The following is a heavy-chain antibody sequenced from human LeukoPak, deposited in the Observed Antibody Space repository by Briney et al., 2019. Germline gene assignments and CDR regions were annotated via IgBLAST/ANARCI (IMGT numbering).Heavy chain of an antibody. J-gene: IGHJ4*02. CDR2: ISSSSSYR. D-gene: IGHD3-22*01. Sequence: GGSLRLSCAASGFTFSSHSMNWVRQAPGKGLEWVSSISSSSSYRYYADSVRGRFTISRDNAKNSLYLQMNSLRAEDTAVYYCARDRALPRPPMRTTYYFDYWGQGTLVTVSS. CDR1: GFTFSSHS. V-gene: IGHV3-21*01. CDR3: ARDRALPRPPMRTTYYFDY.